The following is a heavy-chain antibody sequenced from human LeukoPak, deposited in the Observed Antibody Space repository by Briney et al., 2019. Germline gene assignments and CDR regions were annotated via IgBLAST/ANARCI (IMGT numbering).Heavy chain of an antibody. CDR2: ISYDGRQN. Sequence: GGSLRLSCAASGITFSSYAMNWVRQAPGKGLEWVAVISYDGRQNYYADSVKGRFTISRDNSKNTLYLQMNSLRAEDTAVYYCARDSQLVGATYYYYYGMDVWGQGTTVTVSS. J-gene: IGHJ6*02. V-gene: IGHV3-30*04. CDR3: ARDSQLVGATYYYYYGMDV. CDR1: GITFSSYA. D-gene: IGHD1-26*01.